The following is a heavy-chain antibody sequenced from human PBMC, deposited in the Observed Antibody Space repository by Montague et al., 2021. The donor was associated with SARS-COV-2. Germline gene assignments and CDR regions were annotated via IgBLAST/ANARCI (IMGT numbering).Heavy chain of an antibody. Sequence: SETLSLTCAVYTESFNGYYWTWIRQPPGGGLEWIGEISHPGSTKYNPSLKSRVSISVNTYRKQVSLRLTSVTAADTATYYCARGVYNRVFFVVSPRYYFDFWGQGNMVAVSA. J-gene: IGHJ4*02. CDR1: TESFNGYY. D-gene: IGHD1-1*01. V-gene: IGHV4-34*01. CDR3: ARGVYNRVFFVVSPRYYFDF. CDR2: ISHPGST.